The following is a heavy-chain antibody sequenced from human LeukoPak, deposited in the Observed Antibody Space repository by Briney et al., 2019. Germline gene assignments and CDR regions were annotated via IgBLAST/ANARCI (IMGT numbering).Heavy chain of an antibody. V-gene: IGHV3-23*01. D-gene: IGHD3-22*01. J-gene: IGHJ4*02. CDR1: GITLSNYG. Sequence: GGSLRLSCAVSGITLSNYGMSWVRQAPGKGLEWVAGISDSGGGTKYADSVKGRFTISRDNPKNTLYLQMNSLRAEDTAVYFCAKRGVVIRVILVGFHKEAYYFDSRGQGALVTVSS. CDR2: ISDSGGGT. CDR3: AKRGVVIRVILVGFHKEAYYFDS.